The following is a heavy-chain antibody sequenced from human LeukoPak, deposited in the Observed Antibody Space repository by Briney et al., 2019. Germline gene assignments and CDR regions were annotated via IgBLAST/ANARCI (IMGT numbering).Heavy chain of an antibody. V-gene: IGHV1-69*05. J-gene: IGHJ6*03. CDR1: GGTFTSYA. CDR3: ARGRAIPNGQYYYYYMDV. D-gene: IGHD2-8*01. CDR2: TIPIFGTA. Sequence: SVKVSCKASGGTFTSYAISGVRQAPGQGLEWMAGTIPIFGTANYAQKFQGRVTITTDESTSTDYMELSSVRSEDTAVYYCARGRAIPNGQYYYYYMDVWGKGTTVTVSS.